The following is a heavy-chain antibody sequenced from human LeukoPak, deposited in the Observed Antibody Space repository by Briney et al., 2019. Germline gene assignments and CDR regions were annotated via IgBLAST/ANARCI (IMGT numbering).Heavy chain of an antibody. J-gene: IGHJ4*02. CDR2: ISGSGGTT. CDR1: GITFSSYA. D-gene: IGHD3-22*01. Sequence: PGGSLRLSCAASGITFSSYAMNWVRQAPGKGLEWVSAISGSGGTTYYVDSVKGRFTISRDNSKNTVYLQMNSLRAEDTAVYYCAKDRGMYYYDSSGYSIPDYWGQGTLVTVSS. CDR3: AKDRGMYYYDSSGYSIPDY. V-gene: IGHV3-23*01.